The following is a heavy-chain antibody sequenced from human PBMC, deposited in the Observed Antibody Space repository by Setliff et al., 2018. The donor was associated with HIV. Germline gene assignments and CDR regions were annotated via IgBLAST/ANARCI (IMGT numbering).Heavy chain of an antibody. CDR2: IYYSGST. CDR3: AQLGMVDDFDY. D-gene: IGHD1-1*01. V-gene: IGHV4-61*10. J-gene: IGHJ4*02. CDR1: DSGTYY. Sequence: SETLSLTCTVSDSGTYYWSWIRQPAGKGLEWIGYIYYSGSTNYNPSLKSRVTISVDTSKNHFSLKLRSVTAADTAVYYCAQLGMVDDFDYWGQGTLVTVSS.